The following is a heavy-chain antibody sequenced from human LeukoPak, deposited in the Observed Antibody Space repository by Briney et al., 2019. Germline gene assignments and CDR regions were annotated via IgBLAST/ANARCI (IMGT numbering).Heavy chain of an antibody. Sequence: SETLSLTCTVSGGSISSYYWSWIRQPPGKGLEWIGYIYYRGSANYNPSLKSRLTISVDTSKNQFSLKLTSVTAADTAVYYCARAGGYYSSGSYLEYWGQGALVTVSS. J-gene: IGHJ4*02. CDR2: IYYRGSA. CDR3: ARAGGYYSSGSYLEY. D-gene: IGHD3-10*01. CDR1: GGSISSYY. V-gene: IGHV4-59*01.